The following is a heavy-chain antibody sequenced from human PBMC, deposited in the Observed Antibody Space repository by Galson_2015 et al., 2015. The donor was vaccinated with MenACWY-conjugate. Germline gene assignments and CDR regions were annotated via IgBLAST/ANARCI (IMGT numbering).Heavy chain of an antibody. CDR3: AGHPTYSHTWYHWYFDL. CDR2: IKQDGSEK. D-gene: IGHD6-13*01. Sequence: SLRLSCAASGFTFSTSWMSWVRQAPGKGLEWVANIKQDGSEKYYVDSVKGRFTISRDNAKNSLFLLLNSLRAEDTAVYYCAGHPTYSHTWYHWYFDLWGRGTLVTVSS. J-gene: IGHJ2*01. V-gene: IGHV3-7*03. CDR1: GFTFSTSW.